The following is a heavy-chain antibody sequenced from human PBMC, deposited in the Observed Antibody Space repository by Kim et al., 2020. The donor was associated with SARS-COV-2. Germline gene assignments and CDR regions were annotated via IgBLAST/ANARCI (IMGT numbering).Heavy chain of an antibody. J-gene: IGHJ6*01. V-gene: IGHV1-18*01. CDR2: ISPLNGKT. D-gene: IGHD1-7*01. Sequence: ASVKVSCKASGYTFTSQGINWVRQAPGQGPEWMGWISPLNGKTKFAQKFQGRVVMTRETSTTTVEMELRSLTSDDTAVYYCARDGGITRGIDGWGQGTPV. CDR1: GYTFTSQG. CDR3: ARDGGITRGIDG.